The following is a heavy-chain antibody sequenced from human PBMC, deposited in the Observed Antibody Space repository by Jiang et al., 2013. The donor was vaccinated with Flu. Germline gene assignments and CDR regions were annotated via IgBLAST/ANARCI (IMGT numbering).Heavy chain of an antibody. J-gene: IGHJ2*01. D-gene: IGHD3-22*01. CDR1: GGSIRSNNYY. CDR3: ARHNAPTSGYYPHWYFDL. Sequence: VLLKPSETLSLTCTVSGGSIRSNNYYWGWIRQPPGKGLEWIGSIYYTGSTYYNPSLKSRVTISVDTSKSQFXLKLSSVTAADTAVYYCARHNAPTSGYYPHWYFDLWGRGTLVTVSS. CDR2: IYYTGST. V-gene: IGHV4-39*01.